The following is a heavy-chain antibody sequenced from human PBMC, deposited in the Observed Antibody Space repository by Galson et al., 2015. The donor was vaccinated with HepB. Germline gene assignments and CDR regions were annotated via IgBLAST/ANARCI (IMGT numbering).Heavy chain of an antibody. V-gene: IGHV3-11*03. CDR2: IGSTRNYT. CDR3: ARTAAAGTYYGLDV. J-gene: IGHJ6*02. D-gene: IGHD6-13*01. Sequence: SLRLSCAASGFTFNDYFINWVRQAPGKGLQWISYIGSTRNYTNYLDSVRGRFTISRDNAKNALYLQMNNLTAEDTGMYYCARTAAAGTYYGLDVWGQGTSVTVSS. CDR1: GFTFNDYF.